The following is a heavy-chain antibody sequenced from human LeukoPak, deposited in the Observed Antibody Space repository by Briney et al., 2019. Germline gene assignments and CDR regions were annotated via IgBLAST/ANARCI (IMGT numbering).Heavy chain of an antibody. CDR3: AKDPTGLWIGELPTPIDY. V-gene: IGHV3-23*01. J-gene: IGHJ4*02. D-gene: IGHD3-10*01. CDR2: ISGSGGST. CDR1: GFTFSNSW. Sequence: GGSLRLSCAASGFTFSNSWMSWVRQAPGKGLEWVSAISGSGGSTYYADSVKGRFTISRDNSKNTLYLQMNSLRAEDTAVYYCAKDPTGLWIGELPTPIDYWGQGTLVTVSS.